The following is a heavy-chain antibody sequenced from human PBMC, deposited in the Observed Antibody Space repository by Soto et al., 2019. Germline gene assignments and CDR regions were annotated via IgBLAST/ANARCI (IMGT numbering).Heavy chain of an antibody. CDR3: ARSPRISRAGDV. CDR2: INPYNGNT. CDR1: GYAFISHG. V-gene: IGHV1-18*01. Sequence: QVHMEQSGAEVRRPGASLNVSCKASGYAFISHGVTWVRQAPGQGLEWMGWINPYNGNTNYAQKFQGRVTLTADKTTSTAYMELRSVRADDTALYYCARSPRISRAGDVWGKGTAVVVSS. J-gene: IGHJ6*04.